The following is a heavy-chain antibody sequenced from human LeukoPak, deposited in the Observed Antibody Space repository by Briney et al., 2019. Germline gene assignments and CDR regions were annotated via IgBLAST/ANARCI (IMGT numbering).Heavy chain of an antibody. CDR3: AKSPNAKRPFFDY. Sequence: ASVKVSCKASGGTFSSYAISWVRQAPGQGLEWMGGIIPIFGTANYAQKFQGRVTITTDESTSTAYMELSSLRSEDTAVYYCAKSPNAKRPFFDYWGQRTLVSVSS. V-gene: IGHV1-69*05. CDR2: IIPIFGTA. D-gene: IGHD2-2*01. CDR1: GGTFSSYA. J-gene: IGHJ4*02.